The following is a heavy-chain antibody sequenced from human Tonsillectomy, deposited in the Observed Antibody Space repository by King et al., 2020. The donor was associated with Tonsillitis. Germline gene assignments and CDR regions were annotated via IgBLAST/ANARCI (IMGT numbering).Heavy chain of an antibody. J-gene: IGHJ3*02. CDR2: IYYSGST. Sequence: LQLQESGPGLVKPSETLSLTCSVSGGSISSSGYYWGWIRQPPGKGLEWIGNIYYSGSTYYNPSLKSRVTISVDTSKNQFSLKLSSVTAADTAVYYCARRLLVPAAMIPFDSFDIWGQGTMVTVSS. CDR3: ARRLLVPAAMIPFDSFDI. D-gene: IGHD2-2*01. V-gene: IGHV4-39*01. CDR1: GGSISSSGYY.